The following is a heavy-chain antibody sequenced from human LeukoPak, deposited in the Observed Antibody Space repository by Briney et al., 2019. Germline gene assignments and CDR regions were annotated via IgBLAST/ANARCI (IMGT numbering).Heavy chain of an antibody. Sequence: GGSLSLSCAASGSTLSESCTAWIRQSPGKGLEWVSYLILMGRFTNYADSAKGPFPIYRARAKKSLYLQMNSLRAEDTAVYYCARHSEGPVNDAFDIWGQGTKVSVSS. CDR1: GSTLSESC. V-gene: IGHV3-11*03. CDR3: ARHSEGPVNDAFDI. D-gene: IGHD2-2*01. J-gene: IGHJ3*02. CDR2: LILMGRFT.